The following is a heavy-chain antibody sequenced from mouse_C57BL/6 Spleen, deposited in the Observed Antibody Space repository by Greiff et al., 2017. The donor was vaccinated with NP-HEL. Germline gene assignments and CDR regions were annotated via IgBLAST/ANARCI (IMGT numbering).Heavy chain of an antibody. CDR1: GFTFSDYG. J-gene: IGHJ4*01. Sequence: EVMLVESGGGLVKPGGSLKLSCAASGFTFSDYGMHWVRQAPEKGLEWVAYISSGSSTIYYADTVKGRFTISRDNAKNTLCLQMTSLRSEDTAMDYCARPITGDYYAMDYWGQGTSVTVSS. CDR3: ARPITGDYYAMDY. CDR2: ISSGSSTI. V-gene: IGHV5-17*01. D-gene: IGHD4-1*01.